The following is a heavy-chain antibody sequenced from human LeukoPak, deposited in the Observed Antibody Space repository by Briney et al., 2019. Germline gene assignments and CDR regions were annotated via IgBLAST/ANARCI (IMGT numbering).Heavy chain of an antibody. J-gene: IGHJ6*02. CDR3: ARADGSGSFYGMDV. V-gene: IGHV1-2*04. D-gene: IGHD3-10*01. CDR1: GYTFTGYY. Sequence: ASVKVSCKASGYTFTGYYMHWVRQAPGQGLEWMGWINPNSGGTNYAQKFQGWVTMTMDTSISTAYMELSRLRSDDTAVYYCARADGSGSFYGMDVWGQGTTVTVSS. CDR2: INPNSGGT.